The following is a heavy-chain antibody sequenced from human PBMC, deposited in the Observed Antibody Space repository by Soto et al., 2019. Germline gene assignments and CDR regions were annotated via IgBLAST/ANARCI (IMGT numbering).Heavy chain of an antibody. D-gene: IGHD6-13*01. CDR3: ATIAAAGPTPFDY. J-gene: IGHJ4*02. V-gene: IGHV1-2*02. Sequence: GASVKISCKASGYTFTGYYMHWVRQAPGQGLEWMGWINPNSGGTNYAQKFQGRVTMTRDTSISTAYMELSRLRSDDTAVYYCATIAAAGPTPFDYWGQGTLVTVSS. CDR2: INPNSGGT. CDR1: GYTFTGYY.